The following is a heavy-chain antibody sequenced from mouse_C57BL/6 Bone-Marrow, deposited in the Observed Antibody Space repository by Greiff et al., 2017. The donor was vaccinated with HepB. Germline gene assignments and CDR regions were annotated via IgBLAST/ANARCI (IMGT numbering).Heavy chain of an antibody. Sequence: EVQLQQSGPELVKPGASVKISCKASGYTFTDYYMNWVKQSHGKSLEWIGDINPNNGGTSYNQKFKGKATLTVDKSSSTAYMELRSLTSEDSAVYYCASGYDPWFAYWGQGTLVTVSA. J-gene: IGHJ3*01. CDR1: GYTFTDYY. CDR2: INPNNGGT. CDR3: ASGYDPWFAY. V-gene: IGHV1-26*01. D-gene: IGHD2-2*01.